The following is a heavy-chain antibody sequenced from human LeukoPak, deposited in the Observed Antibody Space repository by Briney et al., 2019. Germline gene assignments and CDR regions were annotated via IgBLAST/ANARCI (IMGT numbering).Heavy chain of an antibody. CDR2: INHSGST. Sequence: PSETLSLTCAVYGGSLSGYYWSWIRQPPGKGLEWIGEINHSGSTNYNPSLKSRVTISVDTSKNQFSLKLSSVTAADTAVYFCARQGESYRVFDNWGQGTLVTVSS. V-gene: IGHV4-34*01. CDR1: GGSLSGYY. J-gene: IGHJ4*02. D-gene: IGHD1-26*01. CDR3: ARQGESYRVFDN.